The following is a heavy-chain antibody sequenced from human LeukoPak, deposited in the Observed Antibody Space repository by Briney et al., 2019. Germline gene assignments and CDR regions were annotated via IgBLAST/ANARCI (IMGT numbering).Heavy chain of an antibody. CDR3: XXXXXXXVTWGSYFEY. D-gene: IGHD4-17*01. V-gene: IGHV3-23*01. CDR1: GFTFSSYA. CDR2: ISGSGGST. Sequence: GGSLRLSCAASGFTFSSYATSWVRQAPGKGLEWVSGISGSGGSTYLADSVKGRFTISRDNSKNTLYLQMNSLRVEDTAIYYXXXXXXXXVTWGSYFEYWGQGTLVTVSS. J-gene: IGHJ4*02.